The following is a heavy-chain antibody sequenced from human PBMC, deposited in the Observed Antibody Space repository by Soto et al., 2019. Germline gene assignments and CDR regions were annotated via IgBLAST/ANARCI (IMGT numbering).Heavy chain of an antibody. CDR3: ATTRGLDY. CDR2: INQDATGK. J-gene: IGHJ4*02. CDR1: GFTLGSYW. Sequence: GGSLRLSCAASGFTLGSYWMSWVRQAPGKGLEWVANINQDATGKHYVDSVKGRFTISRDNAKNSLYLQMNSLRAEDTAIYYCATTRGLDYWGQGTLVTVSS. V-gene: IGHV3-7*01.